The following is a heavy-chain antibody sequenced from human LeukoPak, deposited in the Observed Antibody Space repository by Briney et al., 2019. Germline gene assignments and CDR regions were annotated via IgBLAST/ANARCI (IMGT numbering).Heavy chain of an antibody. V-gene: IGHV1-69*05. CDR1: GGTFSSYA. CDR2: IIPIFGTA. Sequence: GASVKVSCKASGGTFSSYAIIWVRQAPGQGLEWMGGIIPIFGTANYAQKFQGRVTITTDESTSTAYMELSSLRSEDTAVYYCASWAGCSSTSCYNYYYMDVWGKGTTVTVSS. D-gene: IGHD2-2*02. CDR3: ASWAGCSSTSCYNYYYMDV. J-gene: IGHJ6*03.